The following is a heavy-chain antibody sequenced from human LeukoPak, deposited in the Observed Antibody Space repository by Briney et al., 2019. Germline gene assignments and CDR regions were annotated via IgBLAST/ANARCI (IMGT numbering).Heavy chain of an antibody. CDR1: GYSFTSYW. Sequence: GESLNISCKGSGYSFTSYWIGWVRQMPGKGLERMGIIYPGDSATRERTSFQGPVTISADKSISTAYLQWSSLKASDTAMYYCARLGTYYDFWSGYSPVCYWGQGTLVTVSS. CDR2: IYPGDSAT. CDR3: ARLGTYYDFWSGYSPVCY. J-gene: IGHJ4*02. D-gene: IGHD3-3*01. V-gene: IGHV5-51*01.